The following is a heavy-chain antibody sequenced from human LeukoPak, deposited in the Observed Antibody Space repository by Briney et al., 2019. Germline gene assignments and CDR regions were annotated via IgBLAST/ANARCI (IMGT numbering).Heavy chain of an antibody. CDR2: IYHSGST. V-gene: IGHV4-4*02. Sequence: PSETLSLTCAVSGGSISSSNWWSWVRQPPGKGLEWIGEIYHSGSTYYNPSLKSRVTISVDTSKNQFSLKLSSVTAADTAVYYCAGLRVPAAIGRDYYYMDVWGKGTTVTISS. CDR3: AGLRVPAAIGRDYYYMDV. J-gene: IGHJ6*03. CDR1: GGSISSSNW. D-gene: IGHD2-2*01.